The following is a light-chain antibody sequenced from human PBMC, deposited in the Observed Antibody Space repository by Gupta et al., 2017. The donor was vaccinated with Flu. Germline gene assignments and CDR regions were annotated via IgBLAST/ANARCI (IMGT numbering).Light chain of an antibody. Sequence: GGNNIGSKSVHWYQQKPGQAPVLVVYDDSDRPSGIPERLSGSISGNTATLTISRVEAGDEADYYCQVWDNTSDHVVFGGGTKLTVL. CDR2: DDS. V-gene: IGLV3-21*02. CDR3: QVWDNTSDHVV. J-gene: IGLJ2*01. CDR1: NIGSKS.